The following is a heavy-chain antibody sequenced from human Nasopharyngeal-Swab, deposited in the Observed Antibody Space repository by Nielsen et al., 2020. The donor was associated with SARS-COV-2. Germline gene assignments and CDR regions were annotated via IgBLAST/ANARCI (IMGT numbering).Heavy chain of an antibody. CDR3: ARYGGYSYGYPWYYYGMDV. CDR1: GFTFSSYS. J-gene: IGHJ6*02. D-gene: IGHD5-18*01. Sequence: GESLKISCAASGFTFSSYSMNWIRQAPGKGLEWVSYISSSGSTIYYADSVKGRFTISRDNAKNSLYLQMNSLRAEDTAVYYCARYGGYSYGYPWYYYGMDVWGQGTTVTVSS. CDR2: ISSSGSTI. V-gene: IGHV3-48*04.